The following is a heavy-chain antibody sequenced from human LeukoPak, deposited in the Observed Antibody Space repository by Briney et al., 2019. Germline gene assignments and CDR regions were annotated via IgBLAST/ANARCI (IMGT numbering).Heavy chain of an antibody. Sequence: SETLSLTCTVFGGPIRSSDDYWGWVRQPPGKGLEWHGSIHYGGITYYNPSLKSRVTISVDTSKNQFSLKLSSVTAADTAVYYCARRGSSGFLYYFDYWGQGILVTVSS. CDR3: ARRGSSGFLYYFDY. V-gene: IGHV4-39*01. CDR2: IHYGGIT. CDR1: GGPIRSSDDY. J-gene: IGHJ4*02. D-gene: IGHD6-19*01.